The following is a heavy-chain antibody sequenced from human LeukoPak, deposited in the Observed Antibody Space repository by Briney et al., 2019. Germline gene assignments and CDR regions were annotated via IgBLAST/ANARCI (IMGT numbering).Heavy chain of an antibody. CDR1: GFTFSSYS. V-gene: IGHV3-21*01. CDR3: ARWGYEVGATVFDY. Sequence: GGSLRLSCAASGFTFSSYSMNWVRQAPGKGLEWVSSISSSSSYIYYADSVKGRFTISRDNAKNSLYLQMNSLRAEDTAVYYCARWGYEVGATVFDYWGQGTLVTVSS. D-gene: IGHD1-26*01. J-gene: IGHJ4*02. CDR2: ISSSSSYI.